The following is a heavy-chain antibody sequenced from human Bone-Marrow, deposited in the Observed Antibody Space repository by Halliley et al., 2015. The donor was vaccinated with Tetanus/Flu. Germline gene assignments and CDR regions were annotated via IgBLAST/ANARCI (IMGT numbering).Heavy chain of an antibody. CDR1: GFIFSNYG. J-gene: IGHJ4*02. CDR2: VSNDGGRT. CDR3: AKRASDSAGYYFEK. Sequence: AGSGFIFSNYGMHWVRQAPGKGLEWVAVVSNDGGRTHYADSVKGRFTISRDNSKNTVSLQMDSLRVEDTAVYYCAKRASDSAGYYFEKWGQGTLVTVSS. D-gene: IGHD3-9*01. V-gene: IGHV3-30*18.